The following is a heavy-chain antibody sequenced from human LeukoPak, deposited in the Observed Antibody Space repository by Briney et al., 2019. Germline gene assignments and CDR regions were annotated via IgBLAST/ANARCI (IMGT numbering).Heavy chain of an antibody. D-gene: IGHD5-24*01. CDR3: ARGGRWLQLSFDY. V-gene: IGHV3-9*01. CDR1: GFTFNDYA. Sequence: PGGSLRLSCVASGFTFNDYAMYWVRQAPGKGLEWVSGISWNSGDIGYADSVKGRFSISRDNAKNSLYLQMNGLRAEDTAVYYCARGGRWLQLSFDYWGQGTLVTVSS. J-gene: IGHJ4*02. CDR2: ISWNSGDI.